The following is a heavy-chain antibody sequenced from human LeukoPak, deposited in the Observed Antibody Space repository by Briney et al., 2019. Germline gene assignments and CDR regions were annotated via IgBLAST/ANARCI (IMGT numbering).Heavy chain of an antibody. D-gene: IGHD2-15*01. Sequence: SETLSLTCTVSGGSISSYYWSWIRQPPGKGLEWIGYIYYSGSTNYNPSLKSRVTISVDTSKNQFSLKLSSVTAADTAVYYCARLAFNFRSGGPFDYWGQGTLVTVSS. V-gene: IGHV4-59*12. J-gene: IGHJ4*02. CDR3: ARLAFNFRSGGPFDY. CDR2: IYYSGST. CDR1: GGSISSYY.